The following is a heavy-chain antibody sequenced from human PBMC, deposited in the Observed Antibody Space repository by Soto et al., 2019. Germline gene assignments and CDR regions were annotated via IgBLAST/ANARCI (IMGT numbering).Heavy chain of an antibody. V-gene: IGHV4-59*08. CDR1: GGSISSYY. CDR3: ARRGDWGSDEFDY. J-gene: IGHJ4*02. Sequence: SETLSLTCTVSGGSISSYYWNWIRQPPGKGLEWIGYIYYSGSTNYNPSLKSRVTIAVDTSKNQFSLNLRSMTATDTAVYYCARRGDWGSDEFDYWGQGTLVTVSS. D-gene: IGHD7-27*01. CDR2: IYYSGST.